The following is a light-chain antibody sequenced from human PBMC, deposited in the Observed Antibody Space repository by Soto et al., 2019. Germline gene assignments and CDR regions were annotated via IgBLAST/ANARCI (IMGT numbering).Light chain of an antibody. CDR3: LLYYGGAQVL. V-gene: IGLV7-43*01. CDR2: STS. CDR1: AGAVTSAYY. J-gene: IGLJ2*01. Sequence: QAVVTQEPSLTVSPGGTVTLTCASSAGAVTSAYYTHWLQQKPGQAPRALISSTSEKHSWTPARFSGALLGGKAALTLSAAQPEDEADYYCLLYYGGAQVLFGGGTKLTVL.